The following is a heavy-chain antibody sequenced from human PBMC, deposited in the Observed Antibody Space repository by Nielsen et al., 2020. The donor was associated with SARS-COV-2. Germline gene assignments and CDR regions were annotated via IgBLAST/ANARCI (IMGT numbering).Heavy chain of an antibody. CDR2: INWNGGST. Sequence: GGSLRLSCAASGFTFDDYGMSWVRQAPGKGLEWVSGINWNGGSTGYADSVKGRFTISRDNAKNSLHLQMNSLRAEDTAVYYCAKDLRRIQLWSTGPYFDYWGQGTLVTVSS. V-gene: IGHV3-20*04. CDR3: AKDLRRIQLWSTGPYFDY. D-gene: IGHD5-18*01. CDR1: GFTFDDYG. J-gene: IGHJ4*02.